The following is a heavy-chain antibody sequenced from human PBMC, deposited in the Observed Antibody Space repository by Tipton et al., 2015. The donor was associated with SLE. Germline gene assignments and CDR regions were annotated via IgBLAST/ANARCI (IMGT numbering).Heavy chain of an antibody. CDR3: ARAGQWLYSDAFDI. Sequence: TLSLTCTVSGGSVSSGSYYWSWIRQPPGKGLEWIGYIYYSGSTYYNPSLKSRVTMSVDTSKNQFSLKLTSVTAADTAVYYCARAGQWLYSDAFDIWGQGTMVTVSS. CDR1: GGSVSSGSYY. CDR2: IYYSGST. V-gene: IGHV4-61*01. D-gene: IGHD6-19*01. J-gene: IGHJ3*02.